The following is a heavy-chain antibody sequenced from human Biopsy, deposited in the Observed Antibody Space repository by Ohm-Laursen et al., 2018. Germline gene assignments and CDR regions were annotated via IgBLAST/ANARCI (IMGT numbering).Heavy chain of an antibody. CDR1: GFTFSDYY. CDR2: INGSGGST. V-gene: IGHV3-23*01. Sequence: SLRLSCSASGFTFSDYYMTWIRQAPGKGLECVSVINGSGGSTYYADPVKGRFTISRDNSKNTLYLQMNSLRAEDTAMYYCARDLYDFCGGCPSDPWGQGTLVTVS. J-gene: IGHJ5*02. D-gene: IGHD3-3*01. CDR3: ARDLYDFCGGCPSDP.